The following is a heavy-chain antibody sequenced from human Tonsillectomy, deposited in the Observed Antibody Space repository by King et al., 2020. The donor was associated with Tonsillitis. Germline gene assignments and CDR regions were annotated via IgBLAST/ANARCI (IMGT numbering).Heavy chain of an antibody. CDR3: ARDALSSDYYYFLDF. D-gene: IGHD3-22*01. J-gene: IGHJ4*02. CDR1: GFTFSDYH. Sequence: VQLVESGGGLVKPGGSLRLSCAASGFTFSDYHMSWIRQAPGKGLEWVSYISSSGSSIYYADSVKGRFTISRDNAKKLLYLQMNSPRAEDTAVYYCARDALSSDYYYFLDFWGQGTLVTVSS. V-gene: IGHV3-11*01. CDR2: ISSSGSSI.